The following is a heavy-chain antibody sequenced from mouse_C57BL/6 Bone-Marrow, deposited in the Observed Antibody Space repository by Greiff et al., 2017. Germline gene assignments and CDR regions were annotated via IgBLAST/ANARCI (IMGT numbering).Heavy chain of an antibody. CDR2: IDPSDSYT. CDR3: ARHYGRGFDV. V-gene: IGHV1-50*01. CDR1: GYTFTSYW. Sequence: VQLQQPGAELVKPGASVKLSCKASGYTFTSYWMPWVKQRPGQGLEWVGEIDPSDSYTYYNQNFKGKVTLTVDTSSSTAYMQLSSLTSEDSAVYYCARHYGRGFDVWGTGTTVTVSS. J-gene: IGHJ1*03. D-gene: IGHD1-1*01.